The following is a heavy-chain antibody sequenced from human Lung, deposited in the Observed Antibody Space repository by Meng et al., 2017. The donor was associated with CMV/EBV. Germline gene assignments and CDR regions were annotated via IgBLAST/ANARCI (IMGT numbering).Heavy chain of an antibody. CDR2: ISSDGQNK. D-gene: IGHD2-2*01. V-gene: IGHV3-30*09. CDR1: RVTFRNYA. CDR3: ATYSRAPAALLAYFNY. J-gene: IGHJ4*02. Sequence: GGSLRLXCVVSRVTFRNYAMHWVRQAPGKGPEWVAVISSDGQNKYYADSVKGRFAISRDNLRSTLYLQLSSLRLEDTAVYYCATYSRAPAALLAYFNYWGLGTLVTVSS.